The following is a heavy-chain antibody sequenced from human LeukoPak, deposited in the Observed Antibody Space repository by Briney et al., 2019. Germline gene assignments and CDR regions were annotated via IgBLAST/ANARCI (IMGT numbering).Heavy chain of an antibody. V-gene: IGHV4-31*03. CDR1: GGSISSGGYY. CDR2: IYYSGST. CDR3: ARDLRQQLVRGYSMDV. D-gene: IGHD6-13*01. Sequence: SQTLSLTCTVSGGSISSGGYYWSWIRQHPGKGLEWIGYIYYSGSTYYNPSLKSRVTISVDTSKNQFSLKLSSVTAADTAVYYCARDLRQQLVRGYSMDVWGQGTTVTVSS. J-gene: IGHJ6*02.